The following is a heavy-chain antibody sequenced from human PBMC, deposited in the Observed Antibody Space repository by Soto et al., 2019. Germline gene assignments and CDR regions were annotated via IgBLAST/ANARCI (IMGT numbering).Heavy chain of an antibody. D-gene: IGHD2-15*01. CDR3: ARERRYCSGGSCRRNSGGVIAEIDY. Sequence: ASVKVSCKASGYTFTSYGISWVRQAPGQGLEWMGWISAYNGNTNYAQKLQGRVTMTTDTSTSTAYMELRSLRSDDTAVYYCARERRYCSGGSCRRNSGGVIAEIDYWGQGTLVTVSS. V-gene: IGHV1-18*01. CDR2: ISAYNGNT. CDR1: GYTFTSYG. J-gene: IGHJ4*02.